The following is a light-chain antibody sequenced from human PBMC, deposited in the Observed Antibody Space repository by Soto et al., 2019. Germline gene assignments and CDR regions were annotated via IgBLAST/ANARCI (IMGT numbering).Light chain of an antibody. CDR1: SSDVGGYNY. Sequence: QAVLTQPPSASGSPGQSVTISCTGTSSDVGGYNYVSWYQQYPGKAPKLMIYEVSKRPSGVPDRFSASTSGNTASLTVSGLQADDEADYYCSSYAGNNNVIFGGGTKLTVL. V-gene: IGLV2-8*01. CDR2: EVS. J-gene: IGLJ2*01. CDR3: SSYAGNNNVI.